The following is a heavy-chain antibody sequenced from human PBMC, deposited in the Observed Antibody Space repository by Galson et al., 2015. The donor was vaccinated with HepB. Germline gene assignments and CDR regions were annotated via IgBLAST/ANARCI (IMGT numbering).Heavy chain of an antibody. CDR3: AKVRGRLNWFDT. CDR1: EFTFSNYA. D-gene: IGHD3-16*01. V-gene: IGHV3-23*01. J-gene: IGHJ5*02. Sequence: SLRLSCAASEFTFSNYAMTWVRQAPGKGLEWVSSISGGGGGKYYADSVKGRFNITRDNSKDTLDLQMNSLRTDDTAVYYCAKVRGRLNWFDTWGQGTLVTVSS. CDR2: ISGGGGGK.